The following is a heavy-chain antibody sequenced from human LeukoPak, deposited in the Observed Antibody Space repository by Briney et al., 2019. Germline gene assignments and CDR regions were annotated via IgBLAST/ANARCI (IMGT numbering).Heavy chain of an antibody. J-gene: IGHJ4*02. CDR3: ARGGIVLPFDY. CDR2: IYYSGST. V-gene: IGHV4-59*12. CDR1: GGSISSYY. D-gene: IGHD2-8*01. Sequence: SETLSLTCTVSGGSISSYYWSWIRQPPGKGLEWIGYIYYSGSTNYNPSLKSRVTISVDTSKNQFSLKLSSVTAADTAVYYCARGGIVLPFDYWGQGTLVTVSS.